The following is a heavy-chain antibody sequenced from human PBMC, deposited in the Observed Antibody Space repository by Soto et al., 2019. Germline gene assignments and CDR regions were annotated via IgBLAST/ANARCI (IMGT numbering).Heavy chain of an antibody. CDR2: ISAYNGNT. D-gene: IGHD3-16*01. CDR3: AADLRLNDAFDI. V-gene: IGHV1-18*01. J-gene: IGHJ3*02. Sequence: ASVKVSCKASGYTFTSYGISWVRQAPGQGLEWMGWISAYNGNTNYAQKFQERVTITRDMSTSTAYMELSSLRSEDTAVYYCAADLRLNDAFDIWGQGTMVTVSS. CDR1: GYTFTSYG.